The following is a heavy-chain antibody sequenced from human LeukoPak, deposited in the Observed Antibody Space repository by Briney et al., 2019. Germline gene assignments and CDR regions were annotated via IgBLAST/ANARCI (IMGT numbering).Heavy chain of an antibody. J-gene: IGHJ4*02. CDR2: ISSSSSYI. Sequence: GGSLRLSCAASGFTFSSYSMNWVRQAPGKGLEWVSSISSSSSYIYYADSVKGRFTISRDNAKNSLYLQMNSLRAEDTAVYCCANSHEPYLVVAATFDYWGQGTLVTVSS. CDR1: GFTFSSYS. CDR3: ANSHEPYLVVAATFDY. D-gene: IGHD2-15*01. V-gene: IGHV3-21*01.